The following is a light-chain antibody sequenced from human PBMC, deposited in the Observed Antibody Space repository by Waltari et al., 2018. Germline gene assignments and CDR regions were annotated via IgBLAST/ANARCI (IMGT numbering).Light chain of an antibody. Sequence: QSVLTQPPSASGTPGQTVSISCSGGSSNIAVTTVNWYQQLPGMAPKLLINGNNQRPSGVPDRFSGSKSGTSASLAISGLQSEDEADYYCAAWDDSRYGRVFGGGTKLTVL. CDR1: SSNIAVTT. CDR3: AAWDDSRYGRV. J-gene: IGLJ2*01. V-gene: IGLV1-44*01. CDR2: GNN.